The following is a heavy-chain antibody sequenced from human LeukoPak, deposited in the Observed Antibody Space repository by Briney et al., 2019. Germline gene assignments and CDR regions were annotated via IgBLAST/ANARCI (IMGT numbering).Heavy chain of an antibody. CDR2: VRYDGSDK. V-gene: IGHV3-33*08. CDR1: GFSFSSYG. Sequence: GGSLRLSCEASGFSFSSYGMNWIRQAPGKGLEWVAFVRYDGSDKYYADSVRGRFTISRDNSKNTLYLQMNSLRAEDTAVYYCARPDCSGGSCYPPFDYWGQGTLVTVSS. D-gene: IGHD2-15*01. CDR3: ARPDCSGGSCYPPFDY. J-gene: IGHJ4*02.